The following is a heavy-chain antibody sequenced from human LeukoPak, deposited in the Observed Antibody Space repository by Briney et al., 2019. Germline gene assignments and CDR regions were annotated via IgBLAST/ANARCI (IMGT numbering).Heavy chain of an antibody. V-gene: IGHV3-23*01. CDR3: AKNTGXTHGDYFDH. CDR1: GFTFSSYA. Sequence: PGGSLRLSCAVSGFTFSSYAMSWVRQAPGKGLEWISVISGFGGSTYYADSVKGRFTISRVNSKNTLYLQMNSLRAQDTAVYYCAKNTGXTHGDYFDHWGQGTLVTVSS. CDR2: ISGFGGST. J-gene: IGHJ4*02. D-gene: IGHD4-17*01.